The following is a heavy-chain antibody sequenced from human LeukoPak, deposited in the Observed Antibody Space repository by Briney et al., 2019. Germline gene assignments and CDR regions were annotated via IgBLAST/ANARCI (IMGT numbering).Heavy chain of an antibody. Sequence: SQTLSLTCTVSGGSIISGSSYWSWIRQPSGKGLEWMGRIYTSGSTNYNPSLKSRVTISVDTSKNQFSLKLSSVTAADTAVYFCASAQYCSGGSCYEYYYYYMDLWGKGTTVTVSS. CDR3: ASAQYCSGGSCYEYYYYYMDL. J-gene: IGHJ6*03. D-gene: IGHD2-15*01. CDR1: GGSIISGSSY. V-gene: IGHV4-61*02. CDR2: IYTSGST.